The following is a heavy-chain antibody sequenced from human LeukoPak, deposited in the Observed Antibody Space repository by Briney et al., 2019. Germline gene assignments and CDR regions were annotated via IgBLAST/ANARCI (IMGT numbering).Heavy chain of an antibody. CDR1: GGSISSSSYY. CDR2: IYHSGST. Sequence: PSETLSLTCTVSGGSISSSSYYWGWIRQPPGKGLEWIGSIYHSGSTYYNPSLKSRVTISVDTSKNQFSLKLSSVTAADTAVYYCARGRRYYYDSSGVTSYYFDYWGQGTLVTVSS. J-gene: IGHJ4*02. D-gene: IGHD3-22*01. V-gene: IGHV4-39*07. CDR3: ARGRRYYYDSSGVTSYYFDY.